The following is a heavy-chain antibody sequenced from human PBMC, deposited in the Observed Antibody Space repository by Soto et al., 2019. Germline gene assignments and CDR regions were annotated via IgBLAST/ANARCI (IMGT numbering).Heavy chain of an antibody. CDR2: IYYNGST. Sequence: SETLSLTCTVSGGSISSGDYYWSWIRQTPEKGMERIGDIYYNGSTYYNPSLKIRVTILVDTSKIQFSLKLSSVTAADTAVYYCARALSGYVLYWGQGTLVTVSS. CDR3: ARALSGYVLY. J-gene: IGHJ4*02. V-gene: IGHV4-30-4*01. CDR1: GGSISSGDYY. D-gene: IGHD5-12*01.